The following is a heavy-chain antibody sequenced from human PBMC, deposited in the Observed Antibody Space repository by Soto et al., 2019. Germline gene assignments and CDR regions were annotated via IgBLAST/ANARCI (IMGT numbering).Heavy chain of an antibody. CDR2: IYYSGST. D-gene: IGHD6-13*01. Sequence: SETLSLTCTVSGGSISSGDYYWSWIRQPPGKGLEWIGYIYYSGSTYYNPSLKSRVTISVDTSKNQFSLQLSSVTVADTAVYYCARVFKRYSSPPGPLEYWGPGTLVTVS. V-gene: IGHV4-30-4*01. CDR3: ARVFKRYSSPPGPLEY. CDR1: GGSISSGDYY. J-gene: IGHJ4*02.